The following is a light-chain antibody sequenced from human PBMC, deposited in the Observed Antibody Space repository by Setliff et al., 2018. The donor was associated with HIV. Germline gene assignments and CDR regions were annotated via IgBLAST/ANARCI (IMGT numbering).Light chain of an antibody. CDR3: SSYTSSSPDV. V-gene: IGLV2-14*03. J-gene: IGLJ1*01. Sequence: QSALTQPASVSGSPGQSITISCTGTSSDVGGYNYVSWYQQHPGKAPKLMICDVSNRPSGVSNRFSGSKSGNTASLTISGLQAGDEADYYCSSYTSSSPDVFGTGTKATVL. CDR1: SSDVGGYNY. CDR2: DVS.